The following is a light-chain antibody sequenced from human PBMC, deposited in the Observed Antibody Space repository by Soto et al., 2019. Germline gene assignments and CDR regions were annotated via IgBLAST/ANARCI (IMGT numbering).Light chain of an antibody. Sequence: QSALTQPRSVSGSPGQSVTISCTGTSSDVGGYNYVSWYQQHPGKAPKLMIYDVSKRPSGVPDRFSGSKSGNTASLTISGLQAEDEADYYCCSYAGSYTWVFGGWTKVTVL. CDR3: CSYAGSYTWV. CDR1: SSDVGGYNY. V-gene: IGLV2-11*01. CDR2: DVS. J-gene: IGLJ3*02.